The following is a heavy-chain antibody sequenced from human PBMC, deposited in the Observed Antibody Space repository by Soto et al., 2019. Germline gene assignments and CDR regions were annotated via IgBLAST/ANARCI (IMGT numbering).Heavy chain of an antibody. CDR3: ARDGFFGRSGYFDP. J-gene: IGHJ4*02. V-gene: IGHV4-30-4*01. CDR2: IYYSGST. CDR1: GGSIRSGDYY. D-gene: IGHD3-3*01. Sequence: SETLSLTCTVSGGSIRSGDYYWSWIRQPPGKGLEWIGYIYYSGSTNYNPSLKSRVTISVDTSKNHFSLKLSSVTAADTAVYYCARDGFFGRSGYFDPWGQGTLVTVSS.